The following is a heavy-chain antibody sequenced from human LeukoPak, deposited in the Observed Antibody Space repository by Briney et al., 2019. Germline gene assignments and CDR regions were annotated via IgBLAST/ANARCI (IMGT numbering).Heavy chain of an antibody. CDR3: ARYGSGNKDWYCDL. V-gene: IGHV3-23*01. D-gene: IGHD3-10*01. CDR2: ISGSGRST. Sequence: GRHLRPFREASGSNFNNYGMSWIRQAPGKRLEWVSGISGSGRSTYYADSVKGRFTISRDNSKNAMYLQLNSLRAEDTAVFYCARYGSGNKDWYCDLWGRGTLVTVSS. CDR1: GSNFNNYG. J-gene: IGHJ2*01.